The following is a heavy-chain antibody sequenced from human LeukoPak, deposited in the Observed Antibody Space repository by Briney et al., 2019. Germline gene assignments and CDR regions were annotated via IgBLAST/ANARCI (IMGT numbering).Heavy chain of an antibody. CDR1: GFTFSSCG. CDR3: ATETIGRHYDY. Sequence: SGGSLRLSCAASGFTFSSCGFNWVRQAPGKGLKWVSSIGPTGTDRYYADSVRGRFTISRDNAKNSMYLQMDSLRDEDTAVYYCATETIGRHYDYWGQGTLLTVSS. CDR2: IGPTGTDR. J-gene: IGHJ4*02. V-gene: IGHV3-21*01. D-gene: IGHD1-14*01.